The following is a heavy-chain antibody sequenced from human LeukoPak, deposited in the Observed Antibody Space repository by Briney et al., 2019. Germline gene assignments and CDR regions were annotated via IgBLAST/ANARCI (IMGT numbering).Heavy chain of an antibody. V-gene: IGHV4-34*01. D-gene: IGHD6-19*01. Sequence: PSETLSPTCAVYGGSFSGYYWSWIRQPPGKGLEWIGEINHSGSTNYNPSLKSRVTISVDTSKNQFSLKLSSVTAADTAVYYCARSKQWLEVEFDYWGQGTLVTVSS. CDR2: INHSGST. CDR3: ARSKQWLEVEFDY. J-gene: IGHJ4*02. CDR1: GGSFSGYY.